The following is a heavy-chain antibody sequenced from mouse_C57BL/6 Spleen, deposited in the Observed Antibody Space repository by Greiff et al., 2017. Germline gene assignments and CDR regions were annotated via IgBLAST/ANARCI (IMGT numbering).Heavy chain of an antibody. V-gene: IGHV5-17*01. Sequence: EVMLVESGGGLVKPGGSLKLSCAASGFTFSDYGMHWVRQAPERGLEWVAYISSGSSTIYYADTVKGRFTISRDNAKNTLFLQMTSLRSEDTAMYYCAREGRRAWFAYWGQGTLVTVSA. J-gene: IGHJ3*01. CDR2: ISSGSSTI. CDR3: AREGRRAWFAY. D-gene: IGHD3-1*01. CDR1: GFTFSDYG.